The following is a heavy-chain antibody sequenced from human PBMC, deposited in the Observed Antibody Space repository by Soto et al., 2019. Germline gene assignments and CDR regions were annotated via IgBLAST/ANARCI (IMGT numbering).Heavy chain of an antibody. D-gene: IGHD2-2*02. CDR3: ARGGGPYCSSTSCYTDWFDP. Sequence: EASVKVSCKASGYTFTSYAMHWVRQAPGQRLEWMGWINAGNGNTKYSQKFQGRVTVTRDTSASTAYMELSSLRSEDTAVYYCARGGGPYCSSTSCYTDWFDPWGQGTLVTVSS. CDR2: INAGNGNT. V-gene: IGHV1-3*01. J-gene: IGHJ5*02. CDR1: GYTFTSYA.